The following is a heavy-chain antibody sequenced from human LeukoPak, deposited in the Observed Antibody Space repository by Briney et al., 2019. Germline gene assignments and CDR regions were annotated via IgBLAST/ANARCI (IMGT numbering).Heavy chain of an antibody. J-gene: IGHJ4*02. D-gene: IGHD2-8*02. Sequence: GGSLRLPCAASGFIFSSYAMSWVRQAPGKGLEWVSALSGSGGSTYYADSVKGRFTISRDNSKNTLYLQMNSLRADDTAVYYCAKDRGRLRVMYYFDYWGQGTLVTVSS. CDR1: GFIFSSYA. V-gene: IGHV3-23*01. CDR2: LSGSGGST. CDR3: AKDRGRLRVMYYFDY.